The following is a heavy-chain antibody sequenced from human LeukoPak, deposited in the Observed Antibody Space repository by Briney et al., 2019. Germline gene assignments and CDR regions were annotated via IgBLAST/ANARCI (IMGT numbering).Heavy chain of an antibody. V-gene: IGHV4-59*12. CDR1: GGSISSYS. CDR3: AGDYGSGSYRFDY. Sequence: PSETLSLTCTFSGGSISSYSWSWVRQPPGRGLEWIGYIYFGGRTTYNPSFKTRLTMSLDTSKNQFSLKLNSVTAADTAVYYCAGDYGSGSYRFDYWGQGTLVTVSS. CDR2: IYFGGRT. J-gene: IGHJ4*02. D-gene: IGHD3-10*01.